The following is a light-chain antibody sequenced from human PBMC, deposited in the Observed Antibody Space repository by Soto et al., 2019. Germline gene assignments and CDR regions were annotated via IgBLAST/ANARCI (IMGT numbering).Light chain of an antibody. J-gene: IGKJ5*01. Sequence: SQDIAGYLAWYQHKPGRTPELLIHAASRLQSGVPSRFSGSGSGTDFTLTINSLQPEDFATYYCQQAYSFPITFGQGTRLEIK. CDR1: QDIAGY. CDR2: AAS. CDR3: QQAYSFPIT. V-gene: IGKV1D-12*01.